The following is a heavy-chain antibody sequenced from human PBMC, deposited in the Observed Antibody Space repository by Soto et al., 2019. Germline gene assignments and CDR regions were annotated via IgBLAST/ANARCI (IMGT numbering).Heavy chain of an antibody. CDR1: GFTFSSYS. J-gene: IGHJ4*02. CDR3: ARDRGSYGYEAADY. V-gene: IGHV3-33*08. CDR2: IWYDGGNK. D-gene: IGHD5-18*01. Sequence: LSLSCAASGFTFSSYSMQWVRQAPGEGLDWVAGIWYDGGNKYYVDSVKGRFTISRDNSKNTLFLQMNSLRAEDTAVYYCARDRGSYGYEAADYWGPGTLVTVSS.